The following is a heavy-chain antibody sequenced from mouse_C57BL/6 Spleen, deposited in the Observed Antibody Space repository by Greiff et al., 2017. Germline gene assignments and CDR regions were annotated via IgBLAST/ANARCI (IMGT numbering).Heavy chain of an antibody. CDR2: IHPNSGST. J-gene: IGHJ2*01. CDR1: GYTFTSYW. Sequence: QVQLQQPGAELVKPGASVKLSCKASGYTFTSYWMHWVKQRPGQSLEWIGMIHPNSGSTNYNEKFKSKATLTVDKSSSTAYMQLSSLTSEDSAVYYCARDYYGSSYYFDYWGQGTTLTVSS. CDR3: ARDYYGSSYYFDY. V-gene: IGHV1-64*01. D-gene: IGHD1-1*01.